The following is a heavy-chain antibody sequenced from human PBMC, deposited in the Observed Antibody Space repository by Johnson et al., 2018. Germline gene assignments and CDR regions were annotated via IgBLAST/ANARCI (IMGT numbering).Heavy chain of an antibody. D-gene: IGHD4-23*01. CDR1: GFTFSSYA. CDR2: ISGSGGST. Sequence: VQLVQSGGGLVQPGGSLRLSCAASGFTFSSYAMSWVRQAPGKGLEWVSAISGSGGSTYYADSVKGRFTISRDNSKNTLYLQMNSLRVEDPAVYYCAKPKSGYSDCFYGGNWSAWYYYGMDVWGQGTTVTVSS. J-gene: IGHJ6*02. V-gene: IGHV3-23*04. CDR3: AKPKSGYSDCFYGGNWSAWYYYGMDV.